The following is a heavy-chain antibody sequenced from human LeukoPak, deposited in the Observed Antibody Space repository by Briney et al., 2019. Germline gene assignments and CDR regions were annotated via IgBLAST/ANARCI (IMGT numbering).Heavy chain of an antibody. CDR3: AREGGGPRWLDP. V-gene: IGHV4-4*07. CDR1: GGSISSYH. CDR2: INTSGSS. J-gene: IGHJ5*02. D-gene: IGHD6-25*01. Sequence: SETLSLTCTVSGGSISSYHWSWIRQPAGKGLEWIGRINTSGSSNYNPSLRGRVTMSVDTSKNQFSLNLSSVTAADTAVYYCAREGGGPRWLDPWGQGTLVTVSS.